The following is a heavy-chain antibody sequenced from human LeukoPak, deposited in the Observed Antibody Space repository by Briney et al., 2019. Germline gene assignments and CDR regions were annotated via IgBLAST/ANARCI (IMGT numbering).Heavy chain of an antibody. CDR3: ARARYCSSTSCPALQDAFDI. CDR1: GGSISSYY. CDR2: IYTSGST. V-gene: IGHV4-4*07. J-gene: IGHJ3*02. Sequence: PSETLSLTCTVSGGSISSYYWSWSRQPAGGGLWWSGRIYTSGSTNYNPPLKSRVTMSVDTSKNQSSLKLSSVTAADTAVYCCARARYCSSTSCPALQDAFDIWGQGTMVTVSS. D-gene: IGHD2-2*01.